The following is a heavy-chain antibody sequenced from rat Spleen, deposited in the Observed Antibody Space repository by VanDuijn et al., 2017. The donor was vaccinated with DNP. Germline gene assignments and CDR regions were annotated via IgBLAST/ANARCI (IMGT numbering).Heavy chain of an antibody. J-gene: IGHJ4*01. CDR2: ITGGSGTT. Sequence: EVQLVESGGGLVQPGRSLKLSCAASGFTFNKYWMTWIRQVPGKGLEWIASITGGSGTTSYPDAVKGRFMISRDDTKNTLYLQMSKLGSEDTAIYYCARGRLYPHYAMDAWGQGTSVTVSS. D-gene: IGHD1-2*01. CDR1: GFTFNKYW. V-gene: IGHV5-31*01. CDR3: ARGRLYPHYAMDA.